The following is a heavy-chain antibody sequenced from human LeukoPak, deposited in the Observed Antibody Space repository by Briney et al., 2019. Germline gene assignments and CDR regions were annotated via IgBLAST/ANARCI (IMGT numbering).Heavy chain of an antibody. D-gene: IGHD5-18*01. CDR1: EFTFSTYS. V-gene: IGHV3-21*01. Sequence: GGSLRLSCAASEFTFSTYSMNWVRQAPGKGLEWVSSISSSSSYIYYADSVKGRFTISIDNAKNSLYLQMNSLRAEDTAVYYCARGENNYGYYYFDYWGQGTLVTVSS. J-gene: IGHJ4*02. CDR3: ARGENNYGYYYFDY. CDR2: ISSSSSYI.